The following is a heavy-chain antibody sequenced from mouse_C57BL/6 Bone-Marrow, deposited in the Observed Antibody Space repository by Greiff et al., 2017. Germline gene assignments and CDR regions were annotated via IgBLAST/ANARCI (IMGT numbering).Heavy chain of an antibody. CDR3: ARGGY. CDR1: GYAFSSYR. J-gene: IGHJ2*01. V-gene: IGHV1-80*01. Sequence: LQLQQSASELVKPGASVKISCKPSGYAFSSYRMNWVKQRHGKGLDWIGQIYPGDGDTNYKGKFKGKATLTADKSSSPAYMQLSSLTSEDSAVYFCARGGYWGQGTTLTVSS. CDR2: IYPGDGDT.